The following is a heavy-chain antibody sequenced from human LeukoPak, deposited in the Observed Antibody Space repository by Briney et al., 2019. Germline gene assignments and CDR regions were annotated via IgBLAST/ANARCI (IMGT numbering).Heavy chain of an antibody. D-gene: IGHD3-10*01. CDR3: ARLSPYLGAGSSAFPDDY. CDR1: GGSISSSSYY. J-gene: IGHJ4*02. Sequence: SETLSLTCSVSGGSISSSSYYWGWIRQPSGKGLEWIGSIYYSGSTYYNPSLKIRVTTSVDTSKNQFSLRLSSVTAADTAVYYCARLSPYLGAGSSAFPDDYWGQGTLVTVSS. CDR2: IYYSGST. V-gene: IGHV4-39*01.